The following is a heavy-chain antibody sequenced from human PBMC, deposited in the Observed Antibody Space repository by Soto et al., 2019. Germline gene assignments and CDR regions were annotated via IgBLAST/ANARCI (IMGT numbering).Heavy chain of an antibody. CDR3: ARYSSSWPNKYYYYGMDV. CDR2: INYSGST. J-gene: IGHJ6*02. CDR1: GGSISSGDYY. D-gene: IGHD6-13*01. V-gene: IGHV4-30-4*02. Sequence: SETLSLTCTVSGGSISSGDYYWSWIRQPPGKGLEWIGYINYSGSTYYNPSLKSRVTISVDTSKNQFSLKLSSVTAADTAVYYCARYSSSWPNKYYYYGMDVWGQGTTVTVSS.